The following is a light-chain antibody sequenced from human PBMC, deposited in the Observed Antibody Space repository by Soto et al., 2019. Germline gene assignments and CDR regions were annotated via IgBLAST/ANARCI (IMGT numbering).Light chain of an antibody. CDR3: QQSYSTLT. Sequence: DIQMTQSPSSLSASVGDRVTITCRASQSISSYLNWYQQKPGKAPKLLIYAASSLPSGVPSRFSGSGSGTVFTLTISSLQPEDFATYYCQQSYSTLTVGQGTKVEIK. V-gene: IGKV1-39*01. CDR1: QSISSY. J-gene: IGKJ1*01. CDR2: AAS.